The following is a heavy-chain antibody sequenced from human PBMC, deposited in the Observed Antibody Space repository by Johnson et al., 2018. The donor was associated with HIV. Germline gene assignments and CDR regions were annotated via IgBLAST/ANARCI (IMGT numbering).Heavy chain of an antibody. Sequence: VQLVESGGGLVKPGGSLRLSCAASGFTFDDSAMHRVRQAPGRGLAWVSGIRRHSGSIGYADSVKGRFTISRDNAKNSLYLQMNSLRAEDTAVYYCAREGGVTMVDGFDIWGQGTMVTVSS. CDR2: IRRHSGSI. D-gene: IGHD3-10*01. CDR1: GFTFDDSA. J-gene: IGHJ3*02. V-gene: IGHV3-9*01. CDR3: AREGGVTMVDGFDI.